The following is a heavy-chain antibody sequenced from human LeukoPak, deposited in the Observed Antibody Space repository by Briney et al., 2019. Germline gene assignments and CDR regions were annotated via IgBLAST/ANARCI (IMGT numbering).Heavy chain of an antibody. J-gene: IGHJ3*02. V-gene: IGHV4-31*03. D-gene: IGHD4-17*01. CDR3: ARQDYGDYAAFDI. CDR1: GGSISSGGYY. Sequence: SQTLSLTCTVSGGSISSGGYYWSWIRQHPGKGLEWIGYIYYSGSTYYNPSLKSRVTISVDTSKNQFSLKLSSVTAADTAVYYCARQDYGDYAAFDIWGQGSMVTVSS. CDR2: IYYSGST.